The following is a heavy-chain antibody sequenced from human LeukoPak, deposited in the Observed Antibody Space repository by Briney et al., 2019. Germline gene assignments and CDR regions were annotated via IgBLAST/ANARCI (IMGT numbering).Heavy chain of an antibody. CDR3: ARDKREHRSTDAFDI. J-gene: IGHJ3*02. D-gene: IGHD1/OR15-1a*01. CDR2: INPNSGGT. CDR1: GYTFTGYY. Sequence: ASVKVSCKASGYTFTGYYMHWVRQAPGQGLEWMGWINPNSGGTNYAQKFQGRVTMTRDTSISTAYMELSRLRSDDTAVYYCARDKREHRSTDAFDIWGQGTTVTVSS. V-gene: IGHV1-2*02.